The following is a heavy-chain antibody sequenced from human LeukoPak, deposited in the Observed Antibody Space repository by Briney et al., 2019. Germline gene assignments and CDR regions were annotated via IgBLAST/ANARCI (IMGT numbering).Heavy chain of an antibody. J-gene: IGHJ1*01. Sequence: PGGSLRLSCAASGFTFSSYWMSWVRPAPGKGLEWVANIKQDGSEKYYVDSVKGRFTISRDNAKNSLYLQMKSLRAEDTAVYYCARVLLGEYFRHWGQGTLVTVSS. CDR1: GFTFSSYW. V-gene: IGHV3-7*05. CDR2: IKQDGSEK. D-gene: IGHD2/OR15-2a*01. CDR3: ARVLLGEYFRH.